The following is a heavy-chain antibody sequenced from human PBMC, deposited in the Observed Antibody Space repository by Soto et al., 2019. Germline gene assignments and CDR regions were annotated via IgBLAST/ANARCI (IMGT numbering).Heavy chain of an antibody. CDR3: ARGIGYSSSWYRVDYYGMDV. Sequence: GASVKVSCKASGYTFTSYGISWVRQAPGQGLEWMGWISAYNGNTNYAQKLQGRVTMTTDTSTSTAYMELRSLGSDDTAVYYCARGIGYSSSWYRVDYYGMDVWGQGTTVTVSS. CDR1: GYTFTSYG. CDR2: ISAYNGNT. J-gene: IGHJ6*02. V-gene: IGHV1-18*04. D-gene: IGHD6-13*01.